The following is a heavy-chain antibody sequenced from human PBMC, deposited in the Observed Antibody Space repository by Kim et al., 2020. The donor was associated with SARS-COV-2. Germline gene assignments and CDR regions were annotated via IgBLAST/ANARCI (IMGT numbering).Heavy chain of an antibody. V-gene: IGHV3-23*01. D-gene: IGHD3-22*01. CDR3: AKDKGRYYPYYFDY. Sequence: GGSLRLSCAASGFNFSDFTMNWIRQAPGKGLEWVSSVTASGFGKYYAASVKGRFIISRDNSKNTLYMQLNSLRGEDTAIYYCAKDKGRYYPYYFDYWGQGILVTVSS. J-gene: IGHJ4*02. CDR2: VTASGFGK. CDR1: GFNFSDFT.